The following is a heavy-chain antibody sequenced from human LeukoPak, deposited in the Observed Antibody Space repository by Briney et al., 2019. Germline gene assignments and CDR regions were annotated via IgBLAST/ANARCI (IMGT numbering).Heavy chain of an antibody. J-gene: IGHJ5*02. CDR1: GYSFTSYW. V-gene: IGHV5-51*01. Sequence: GESLKISWKSSGYSFTSYWIGWARPMPGKGLEWIGIIYPGDSDTRYSTSFQGQVIISADKSISTAYLQWSSLQASDTDMYYCAKRVVPAASDGLVSGFGVDNWFDPWGGGTLVTVSS. D-gene: IGHD2-2*01. CDR3: AKRVVPAASDGLVSGFGVDNWFDP. CDR2: IYPGDSDT.